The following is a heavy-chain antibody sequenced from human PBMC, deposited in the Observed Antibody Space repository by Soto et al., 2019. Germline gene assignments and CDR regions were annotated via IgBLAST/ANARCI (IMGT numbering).Heavy chain of an antibody. Sequence: HPGGSLRLSCAASGFTFGSYSMNWVRQAPGKGLEWVSYISSGSSTIYYAGSVKGRFTISRDNAKNSLYLQMNSLRAEDTAVYYCARGGYCSSTTCPHYYMDVWGKGTTVTVSS. J-gene: IGHJ6*03. CDR2: ISSGSSTI. V-gene: IGHV3-48*01. D-gene: IGHD2-2*01. CDR3: ARGGYCSSTTCPHYYMDV. CDR1: GFTFGSYS.